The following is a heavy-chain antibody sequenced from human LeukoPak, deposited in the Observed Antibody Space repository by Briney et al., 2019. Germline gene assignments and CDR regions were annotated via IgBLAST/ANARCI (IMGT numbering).Heavy chain of an antibody. CDR1: GFTFSSYA. D-gene: IGHD3-10*01. J-gene: IGHJ4*02. V-gene: IGHV3-48*04. Sequence: GGSLRLSCVVSGFTFSSYAMNWVRQAPGKGLEWVSFISSTGSGIYYADSVKGRFTISRDNAKNSLYLQMNSLRAEDTAVYYCARGINLIRGITDYWGQGTLVTVSS. CDR2: ISSTGSGI. CDR3: ARGINLIRGITDY.